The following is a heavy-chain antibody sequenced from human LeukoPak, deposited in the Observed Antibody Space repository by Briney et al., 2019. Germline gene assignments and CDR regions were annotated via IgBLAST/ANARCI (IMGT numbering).Heavy chain of an antibody. CDR1: GFSLSSYA. D-gene: IGHD1-26*01. CDR2: VSFDGRNK. J-gene: IGHJ4*02. V-gene: IGHV3-30-3*01. CDR3: VRIVGHTTTDF. Sequence: PRGSLRLSCEASGFSLSSYAFHWVRQAPGKGLEWVSFVSFDGRNKNYADSVRGRFTISRDNSKNTLYLQMNSVTYEDTAVYFCVRIVGHTTTDFWGQGTIVTVSS.